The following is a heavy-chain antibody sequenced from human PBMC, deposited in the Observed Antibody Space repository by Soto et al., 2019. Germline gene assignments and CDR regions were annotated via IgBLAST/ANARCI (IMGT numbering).Heavy chain of an antibody. CDR1: GYTFTSYA. J-gene: IGHJ4*02. Sequence: ASVKVSCKASGYTFTSYAMHWVRQAPGQRLEWMGWINAGNGNTKYSQKFQGRVTITRDTSASTAYMELSSLRSEDTAVYYCANPMGARSSPSAFDYWGQGTLVTVSS. CDR3: ANPMGARSSPSAFDY. V-gene: IGHV1-3*01. D-gene: IGHD6-6*01. CDR2: INAGNGNT.